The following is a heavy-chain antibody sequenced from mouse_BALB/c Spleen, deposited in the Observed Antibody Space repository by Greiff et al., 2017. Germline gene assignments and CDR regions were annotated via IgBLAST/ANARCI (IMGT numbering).Heavy chain of an antibody. CDR1: GFSLTSYG. V-gene: IGHV2-3*01. CDR2: IWGDGST. J-gene: IGHJ1*01. Sequence: VNVVESGPGLVAPSQSLSITCTVSGFSLTSYGVSWVRQPPGKGLEWLGVIWGDGSTNYHSALISRLSISKDNSKSQVFLKLNSLQTDDTATYYCARGVRRYWYFDVWGAGTTVTVSS. D-gene: IGHD2-14*01. CDR3: ARGVRRYWYFDV.